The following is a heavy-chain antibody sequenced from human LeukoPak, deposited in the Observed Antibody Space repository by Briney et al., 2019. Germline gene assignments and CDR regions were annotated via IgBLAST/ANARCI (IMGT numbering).Heavy chain of an antibody. Sequence: GGSLRLSCAASGFTFSSYAINWVRQAPGKGLEWVSSISSSSSYIYYADSVKGRFTISRDNSKNTLYLQMNSLRAEDTAVYYCARSVLGYCSGGSCYSSGLDYWGQGTLVTVSS. CDR2: ISSSSSYI. CDR3: ARSVLGYCSGGSCYSSGLDY. V-gene: IGHV3-21*01. D-gene: IGHD2-15*01. CDR1: GFTFSSYA. J-gene: IGHJ4*02.